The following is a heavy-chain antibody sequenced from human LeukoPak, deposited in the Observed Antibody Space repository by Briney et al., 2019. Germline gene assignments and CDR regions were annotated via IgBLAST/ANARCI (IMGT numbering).Heavy chain of an antibody. Sequence: GGSLTLSCAASGFTFSSYGMHWVRQAPGKGLEWVALISYDGSHKYYADSVNGRFTISRDNSKNTLYLQMSSLTAEDTAVYYCVQWELLPTADYWGQGTLVTVSS. CDR3: VQWELLPTADY. J-gene: IGHJ4*02. V-gene: IGHV3-30*03. CDR1: GFTFSSYG. CDR2: ISYDGSHK. D-gene: IGHD1-26*01.